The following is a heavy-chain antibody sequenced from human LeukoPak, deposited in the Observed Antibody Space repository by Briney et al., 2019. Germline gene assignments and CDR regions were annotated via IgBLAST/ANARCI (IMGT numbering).Heavy chain of an antibody. CDR2: IYYTGSS. J-gene: IGHJ4*02. V-gene: IGHV4-31*03. D-gene: IGHD3-22*01. Sequence: SQTLSLTCTVSGGSISSENYYWSWIRQHPGTGLEWIGYIYYTGSSYYNPSLKSRVTISVDPSKNQFSLKLTSVTAADTAVYYCARSEAYDSSGYYWDYWGQGTLVTVSS. CDR1: GGSISSENYY. CDR3: ARSEAYDSSGYYWDY.